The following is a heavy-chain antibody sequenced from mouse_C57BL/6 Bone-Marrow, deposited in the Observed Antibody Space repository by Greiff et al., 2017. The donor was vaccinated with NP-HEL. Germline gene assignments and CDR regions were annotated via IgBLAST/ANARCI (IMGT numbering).Heavy chain of an antibody. V-gene: IGHV10-1*01. J-gene: IGHJ4*01. CDR3: VRGGLRRMDY. CDR2: IRSKSNNYAT. Sequence: EVMLVESGGGLVQPKGSLKLSCAASGFSFNTYAMNWVRQAPGKGLEWVARIRSKSNNYATYYADSVKDRFTISRDDSESMLYLQMNNLKTEDTAMYYCVRGGLRRMDYWGQGTSVTVSS. CDR1: GFSFNTYA. D-gene: IGHD2-4*01.